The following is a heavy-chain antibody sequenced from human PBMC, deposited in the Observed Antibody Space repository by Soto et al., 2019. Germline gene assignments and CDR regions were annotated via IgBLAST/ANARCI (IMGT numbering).Heavy chain of an antibody. CDR3: AKDSVSVPGTPFDA. Sequence: EVQLLESGGGLVQPGGSVRLSCAASGFLFSSYAMSWVRQAPGKGLQWVSAISGTGSNTYYADSVRGRFTISRDNPKKTVYLQTNSLRAEDTALYYCAKDSVSVPGTPFDAWGQGIMVTVSS. J-gene: IGHJ4*02. V-gene: IGHV3-23*01. D-gene: IGHD6-19*01. CDR2: ISGTGSNT. CDR1: GFLFSSYA.